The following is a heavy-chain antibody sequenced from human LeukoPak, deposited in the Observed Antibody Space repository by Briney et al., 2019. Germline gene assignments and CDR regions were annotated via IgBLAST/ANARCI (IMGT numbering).Heavy chain of an antibody. Sequence: ASVKVSCKASGYTFTGYYMHWVRQAPGQGLEWMGWISPNSGDTDIAQKFQGRVTMTRDTSIATSYMEVDSLTSDDTAVYYCAKESACGTTNCLAPADWLDPWGQGTLVIVSS. D-gene: IGHD2-2*01. CDR1: GYTFTGYY. CDR3: AKESACGTTNCLAPADWLDP. J-gene: IGHJ5*02. V-gene: IGHV1-2*02. CDR2: ISPNSGDT.